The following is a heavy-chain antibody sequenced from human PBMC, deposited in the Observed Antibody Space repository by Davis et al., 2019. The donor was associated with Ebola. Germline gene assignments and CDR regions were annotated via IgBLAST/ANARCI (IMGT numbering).Heavy chain of an antibody. D-gene: IGHD2-2*01. CDR2: IAYTGNT. CDR3: ARGGLVPAALYL. V-gene: IGHV4-59*01. Sequence: PGGSLRLSCTISGGSMTSYYWSWIRQPPGQGLEWIGYIAYTGNTIYNPSLKSRVTISGDTSKKQFSLRLSSVTAADTAVYYCARGGLVPAALYLWGQGTMVTVSS. CDR1: GGSMTSYY. J-gene: IGHJ3*01.